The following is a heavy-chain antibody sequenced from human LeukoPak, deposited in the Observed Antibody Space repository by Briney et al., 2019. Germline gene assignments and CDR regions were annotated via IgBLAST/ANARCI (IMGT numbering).Heavy chain of an antibody. CDR3: TRIDVSRTPLDGFDV. CDR2: MNPNSGGT. CDR1: GYIFTGYY. D-gene: IGHD2-2*01. Sequence: GASVKVSCKASGYIFTGYYIHWVRRAPGQGLEWMGWMNPNSGGTKFAQKFQGRVTMTRDTSISTAHMELGSLTSDDMAIYYCTRIDVSRTPLDGFDVWGQGTMVTVSS. J-gene: IGHJ3*01. V-gene: IGHV1-2*02.